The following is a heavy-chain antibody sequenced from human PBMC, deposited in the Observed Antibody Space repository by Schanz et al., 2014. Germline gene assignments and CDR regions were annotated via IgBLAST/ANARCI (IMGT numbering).Heavy chain of an antibody. V-gene: IGHV3-21*06. Sequence: EVQLVESGGGLVKPGGSLRLSCAGTGFTFSRYNMNWVRQAPGRGLEWVSSISRSSGRIYYSDSVKGRFTISRDNAKNLVYLQMNSLRAEDTAVYYCARVRYDILTDYYTEYYSDSWGQGTLVAVTS. CDR2: ISRSSGRI. D-gene: IGHD3-9*01. J-gene: IGHJ4*02. CDR1: GFTFSRYN. CDR3: ARVRYDILTDYYTEYYSDS.